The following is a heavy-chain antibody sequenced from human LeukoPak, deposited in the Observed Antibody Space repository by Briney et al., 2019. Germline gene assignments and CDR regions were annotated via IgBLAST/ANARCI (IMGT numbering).Heavy chain of an antibody. CDR2: INPSGGST. CDR1: GYTFTSYY. D-gene: IGHD3-22*01. V-gene: IGHV1-46*01. CDR3: ARDLYYYDSSGYFAFDI. Sequence: ASVKVSCKASGYTFTSYYMHWVRQAPGQGLEWMGIINPSGGSTSYAQKFQGRVTMTRDTSTSAVYMELSSLRSEDTAVYYCARDLYYYDSSGYFAFDIWGQGTMVTVSS. J-gene: IGHJ3*02.